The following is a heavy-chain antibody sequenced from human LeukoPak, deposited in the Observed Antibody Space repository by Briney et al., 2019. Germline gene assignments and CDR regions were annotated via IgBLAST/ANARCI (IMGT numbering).Heavy chain of an antibody. CDR1: GFTFSSYA. Sequence: GRSLRPSCAASGFTFSSYAMHWVRQAPGKGLEWVAVISYDGSNKYYADSVKGRFTISRDNSKNTLYLQMNSLRAEGTAVYYCARVAYYYDSSGYYDYWGQGTLVTVSS. J-gene: IGHJ4*02. CDR3: ARVAYYYDSSGYYDY. D-gene: IGHD3-22*01. V-gene: IGHV3-30*04. CDR2: ISYDGSNK.